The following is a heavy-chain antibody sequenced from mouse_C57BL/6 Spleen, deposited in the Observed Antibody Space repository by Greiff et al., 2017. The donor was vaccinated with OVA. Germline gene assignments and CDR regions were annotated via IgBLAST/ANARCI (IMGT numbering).Heavy chain of an antibody. D-gene: IGHD2-1*01. CDR1: GYTFTDYE. CDR2: IDPETGGT. V-gene: IGHV1-15*01. CDR3: KEWGNYDYYAMDY. Sequence: VQRVESGAELVRPGASVTLSCKASGYTFTDYEMHWVKQTPVHGLEWIGAIDPETGGTAYNQKFKGKAILTADKSSSTADMELRSLTSEDSAVYYCKEWGNYDYYAMDYWGQGTSVTVSS. J-gene: IGHJ4*01.